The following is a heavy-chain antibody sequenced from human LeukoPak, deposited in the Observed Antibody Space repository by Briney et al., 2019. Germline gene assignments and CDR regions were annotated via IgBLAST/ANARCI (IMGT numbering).Heavy chain of an antibody. CDR3: AKFEGATIPGWFNDY. CDR2: IDKTTYPT. CDR1: EFIFSDYA. J-gene: IGHJ4*02. V-gene: IGHV3-23*05. Sequence: PGGSLRLSCAASEFIFSDYAMGWVRQAPGKGLEWGSTIDKTTYPTFYADSVKGRFTISRDNSKNTLYLQMNSLRTEDTAVYFCAKFEGATIPGWFNDYWGQGILVTVYS. D-gene: IGHD6-19*01.